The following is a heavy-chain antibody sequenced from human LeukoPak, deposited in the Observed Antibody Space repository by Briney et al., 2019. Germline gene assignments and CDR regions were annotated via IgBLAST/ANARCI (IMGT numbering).Heavy chain of an antibody. Sequence: PSETLSLTCTVSGGSISSYYWSWIRQPPGKGLEWIGYIFYSGSTNYNPYFKSRVTISVDTSKNQFSLKLTSVNAADTAVYYCAREGYYGSGSNWFDPWGQGTLVTVSS. CDR3: AREGYYGSGSNWFDP. CDR2: IFYSGST. V-gene: IGHV4-59*01. J-gene: IGHJ5*02. D-gene: IGHD3-10*01. CDR1: GGSISSYY.